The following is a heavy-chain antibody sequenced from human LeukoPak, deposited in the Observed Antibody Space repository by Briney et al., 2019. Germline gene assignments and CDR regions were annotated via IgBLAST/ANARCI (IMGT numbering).Heavy chain of an antibody. CDR3: AKDLLVLRYYWGLSPLDY. V-gene: IGHV3-30*18. CDR2: ISYDGSNK. D-gene: IGHD3-9*01. Sequence: QSGGSLRLSCAASGFTFSSYGMHWVRQAPGKGLEWVAVISYDGSNKYYADSVKGRFTISRDNSKNTLYLQMNSLRAEDTAVYYCAKDLLVLRYYWGLSPLDYWGQGTLVTVSS. J-gene: IGHJ4*02. CDR1: GFTFSSYG.